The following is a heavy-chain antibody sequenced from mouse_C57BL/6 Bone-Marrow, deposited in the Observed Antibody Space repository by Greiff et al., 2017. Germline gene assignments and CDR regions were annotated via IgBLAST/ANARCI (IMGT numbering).Heavy chain of an antibody. Sequence: EVMLVESGGDLVKPGGSLKLSCAASGFTFSSYGMSWVRQTPDKRLEWVATISSGGSYTYYPDSVKGRFTLSRDNAKNTLYLQMSSLKSEDTAMYYCARQGYYSNSYAMDYWGQGTSVTVSS. CDR2: ISSGGSYT. D-gene: IGHD2-5*01. V-gene: IGHV5-6*01. J-gene: IGHJ4*01. CDR1: GFTFSSYG. CDR3: ARQGYYSNSYAMDY.